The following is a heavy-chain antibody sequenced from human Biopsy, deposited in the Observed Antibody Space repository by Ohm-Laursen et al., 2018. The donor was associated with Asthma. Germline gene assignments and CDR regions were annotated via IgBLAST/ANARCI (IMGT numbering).Heavy chain of an antibody. Sequence: SVKVSCKASGDSFSNYAISWVRQAPGQGLEWMGIINPSGGSTSYPQKFQGRVTMTRDTSTSTVYMELSSLSSEDTAVYYCARAFVESAAFDYWGQGTLVTVSS. J-gene: IGHJ4*02. CDR3: ARAFVESAAFDY. CDR2: INPSGGST. D-gene: IGHD2/OR15-2a*01. V-gene: IGHV1-46*01. CDR1: GDSFSNYA.